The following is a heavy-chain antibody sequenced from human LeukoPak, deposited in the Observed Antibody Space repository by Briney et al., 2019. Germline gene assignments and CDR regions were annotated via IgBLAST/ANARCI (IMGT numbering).Heavy chain of an antibody. CDR2: IRYDGSNK. V-gene: IGHV3-30*02. CDR1: GFIFSTYW. CDR3: AKDRGTMIVVAYGDFDY. J-gene: IGHJ4*02. D-gene: IGHD3-22*01. Sequence: PGESLRLSCAASGFIFSTYWMSWVRQAPGKGLEWVAFIRYDGSNKYYADSVKGRFTISRDNSKNTLYLQMNSLRAEDTAVYYCAKDRGTMIVVAYGDFDYWGQGTLVTVSS.